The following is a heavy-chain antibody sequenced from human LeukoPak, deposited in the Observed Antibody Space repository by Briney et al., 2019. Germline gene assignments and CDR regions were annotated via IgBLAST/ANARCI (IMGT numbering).Heavy chain of an antibody. CDR2: ISGSGGST. Sequence: GGSLRLSCAASGFTFSSYAMSWVRQAPGKGLEWVSAISGSGGSTYYADSVKGRFTISRDNSKNTLYLQMNSLRAEDTAVYYCAKDLAYCGGDCYSFFSSGAFDIWGQGTMVTVSS. D-gene: IGHD2-21*02. CDR3: AKDLAYCGGDCYSFFSSGAFDI. V-gene: IGHV3-23*01. CDR1: GFTFSSYA. J-gene: IGHJ3*02.